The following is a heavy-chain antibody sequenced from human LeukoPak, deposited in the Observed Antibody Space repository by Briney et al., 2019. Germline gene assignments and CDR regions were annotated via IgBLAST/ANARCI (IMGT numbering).Heavy chain of an antibody. Sequence: GGSLRLSCTASGFTFGDYAMSWVRQAPGKGLEWVGFIRSKAYGGTTEYAASVKGRFTISRDDSKSIAYLQMNSLKTEDTAVYYCTRDIVVVPAAMGPIYYYYYMDVWGKGTTVTVSS. CDR3: TRDIVVVPAAMGPIYYYYYMDV. J-gene: IGHJ6*03. CDR1: GFTFGDYA. D-gene: IGHD2-2*01. CDR2: IRSKAYGGTT. V-gene: IGHV3-49*04.